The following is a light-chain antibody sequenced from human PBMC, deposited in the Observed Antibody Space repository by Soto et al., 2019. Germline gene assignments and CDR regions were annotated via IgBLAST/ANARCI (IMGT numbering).Light chain of an antibody. CDR2: EVI. V-gene: IGLV2-8*01. J-gene: IGLJ2*01. CDR3: SSYAGSDNSVV. CDR1: SSDVGGYNF. Sequence: QSVLSQPPSASGSPGQSVTISCTGSSSDVGGYNFVSWYQHLPGKAPKLMIYEVIQRPSGVPDRFSGSKSGNTASLTVSGRQAEDEDDYYCSSYAGSDNSVVFGGGTKLTVL.